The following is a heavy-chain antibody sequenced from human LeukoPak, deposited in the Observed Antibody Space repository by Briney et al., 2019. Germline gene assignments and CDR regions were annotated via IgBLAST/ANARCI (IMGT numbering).Heavy chain of an antibody. J-gene: IGHJ6*03. CDR1: GFTFSTYS. CDR3: ARARHDYGDYYYYMDV. D-gene: IGHD4-17*01. Sequence: GGSLRLSCAASGFTFSTYSMNWVRQAPGKGLEWVSSISTSSIYIYYADSLKGRFTISRDNARNSLYLQMHSLRAEDTAVYYCARARHDYGDYYYYMDVWGKGTTVTISS. CDR2: ISTSSIYI. V-gene: IGHV3-21*01.